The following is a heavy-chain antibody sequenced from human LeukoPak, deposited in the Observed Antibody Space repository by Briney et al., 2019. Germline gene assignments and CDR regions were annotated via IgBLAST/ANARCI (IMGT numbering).Heavy chain of an antibody. CDR1: GFTFSTYA. CDR2: ISDSGGST. CDR3: ARDIGSSWGYYSYYYMDV. D-gene: IGHD6-13*01. V-gene: IGHV3-23*01. J-gene: IGHJ6*03. Sequence: GGSLRLSCAASGFTFSTYAMNWVRQAPGMGLEWVSGISDSGGSTYYADSVKGRFTISRDNAENSLYLQMNSLRADDTAVYYCARDIGSSWGYYSYYYMDVWGKGTTVTVSS.